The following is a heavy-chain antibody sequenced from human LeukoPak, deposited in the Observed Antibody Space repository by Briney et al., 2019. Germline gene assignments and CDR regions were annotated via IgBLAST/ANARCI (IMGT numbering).Heavy chain of an antibody. J-gene: IGHJ4*02. CDR2: ISSSGSTI. V-gene: IGHV3-48*03. Sequence: PGGSLRLSCAASGFTFSSYEMNWVRQAPGKGLEWVSYISSSGSTIYYADSVKGRFTISRDNAKNSLYLQMNSLRAEDTAVYYCARNPNYYDSSGYYPYFDYWGQGTLVTVSS. CDR3: ARNPNYYDSSGYYPYFDY. D-gene: IGHD3-22*01. CDR1: GFTFSSYE.